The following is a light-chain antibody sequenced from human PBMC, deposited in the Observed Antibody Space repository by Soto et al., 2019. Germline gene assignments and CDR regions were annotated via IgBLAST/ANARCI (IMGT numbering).Light chain of an antibody. V-gene: IGKV1-5*03. CDR1: QSIHTR. Sequence: DIQMTQSPATLSASVGDRVTITCRASQSIHTRLAWYQQKPGAVPKLLIYAASSLQSGVPSRFSGRGSGTEFTLTVSSLQPDDFATYYCQQYNDSFLYTFGQGTKLEI. CDR3: QQYNDSFLYT. CDR2: AAS. J-gene: IGKJ2*01.